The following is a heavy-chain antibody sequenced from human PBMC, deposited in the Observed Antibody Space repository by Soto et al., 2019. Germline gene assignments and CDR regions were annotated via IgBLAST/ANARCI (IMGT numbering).Heavy chain of an antibody. CDR1: GGSISSSNG. D-gene: IGHD2-21*02. CDR2: IYHSGST. CDR3: ARSVPADWYFDL. V-gene: IGHV4-4*02. J-gene: IGHJ2*01. Sequence: QVQLQESGPGLVKPSGTLSLTCAVSGGSISSSNGWNWVRQPPGKGLEWIGEIYHSGSTNYNPSLTSRXXIXVXKSKNQFSLKLSSVTAADTAVYYCARSVPADWYFDLWGRGTLVTVSS.